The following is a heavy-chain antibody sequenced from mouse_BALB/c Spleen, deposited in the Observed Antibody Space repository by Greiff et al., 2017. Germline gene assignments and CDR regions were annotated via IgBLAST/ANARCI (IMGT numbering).Heavy chain of an antibody. CDR2: INPYNDGT. CDR1: GYTFTSYV. Sequence: VQLQQSGPELVKPGASVKMSCKASGYTFTSYVMHWVKQKHGQGLEWIGYINPYNDGTKYNEKFKGKATLTSDKSSSTAYMELSSLTSEDSAVYYCAREINGNYLYAMDYWGQGTSVTVSS. J-gene: IGHJ4*01. D-gene: IGHD2-1*01. V-gene: IGHV1-14*01. CDR3: AREINGNYLYAMDY.